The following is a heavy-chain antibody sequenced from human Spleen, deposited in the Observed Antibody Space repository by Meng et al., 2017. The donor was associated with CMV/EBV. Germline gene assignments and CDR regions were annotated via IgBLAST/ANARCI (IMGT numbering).Heavy chain of an antibody. CDR2: ISYSGTT. V-gene: IGHV4-61*03. CDR3: ARVGVGGTYLDY. CDR1: GDSVKSGSHY. D-gene: IGHD6-13*01. Sequence: SETLSLTCAVSGDSVKSGSHYWIWIRQPPGKGLEWIGYISYSGTTNYNPSLKSRVTMSIDTSKNHLSLKLTSVNAADTAMYYCARVGVGGTYLDYWGQGTLVTVSS. J-gene: IGHJ4*02.